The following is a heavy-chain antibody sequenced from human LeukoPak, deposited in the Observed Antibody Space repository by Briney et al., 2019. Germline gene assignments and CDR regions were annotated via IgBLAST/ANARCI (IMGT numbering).Heavy chain of an antibody. CDR1: GGSISSSSYY. CDR2: IYYSGST. D-gene: IGHD3-9*01. Sequence: SETLSLTCTVSGGSISSSSYYWGWIRQPPGKGLEWIGSIYYSGSTYYNPSLKSRVTISVDTSKNQFSLELSSVTAADTAVYYCASPAEIRYFDNYYYYGMDVWGQGTTVTVSS. J-gene: IGHJ6*02. CDR3: ASPAEIRYFDNYYYYGMDV. V-gene: IGHV4-39*07.